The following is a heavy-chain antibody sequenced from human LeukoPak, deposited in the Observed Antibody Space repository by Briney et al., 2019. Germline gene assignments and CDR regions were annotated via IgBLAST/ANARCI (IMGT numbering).Heavy chain of an antibody. D-gene: IGHD2-21*01. CDR1: GYTFTGYY. CDR3: ARPDCGGDCRLIQY. CDR2: INPSSGDT. Sequence: ASVKVSCKASGYTFTGYYMHWVRQSPGQGLEWMGWINPSSGDTGYAQKFQGRVTMTRDTSISTAYMELSRLRYDDTAVYYCARPDCGGDCRLIQYWGQGTLVTVSS. V-gene: IGHV1-2*02. J-gene: IGHJ1*01.